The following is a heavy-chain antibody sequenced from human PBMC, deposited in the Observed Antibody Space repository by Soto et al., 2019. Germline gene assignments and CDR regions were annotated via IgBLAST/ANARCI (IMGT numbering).Heavy chain of an antibody. CDR2: ISSSSSYI. J-gene: IGHJ4*02. D-gene: IGHD3-3*01. V-gene: IGHV3-21*01. Sequence: GGSLRLPCAASGFTFSSYSMNWVRQAPGKGLEWVSSISSSSSYIYYADSVKGRLTISRDNAKNSLYLQMNSLRAEDTAVYYCTTNRDFWSGYESDYWGQGTLVTVSS. CDR3: TTNRDFWSGYESDY. CDR1: GFTFSSYS.